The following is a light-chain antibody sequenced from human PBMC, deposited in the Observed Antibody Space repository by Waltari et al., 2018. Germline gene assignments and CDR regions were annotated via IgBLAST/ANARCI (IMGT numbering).Light chain of an antibody. CDR3: QKYEALPAT. CDR1: QSISKY. V-gene: IGKV3-20*01. J-gene: IGKJ1*01. Sequence: EIVLTQSPGTLSLSPGERATLSCRASQSISKYLVWYPQKPGQAPRLLIYEASIRATGIPDRFSGSGSGTDFSLIISRLEPEDFAVYYCQKYEALPATFGQGTKVEIK. CDR2: EAS.